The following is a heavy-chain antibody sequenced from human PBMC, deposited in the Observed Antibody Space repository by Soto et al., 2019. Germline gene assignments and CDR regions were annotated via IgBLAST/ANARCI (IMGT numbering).Heavy chain of an antibody. J-gene: IGHJ5*02. V-gene: IGHV1-8*01. Sequence: ASVKVSCKASGYTLNINAINWLRQTTGQGLEWMGWMNPNSGHTNSAQKFQGRVTMTRDTSINTAYMELSSLKSDDTAIYYCARDRLRGYDNSGFFSWGQGSLVTVSS. D-gene: IGHD3-22*01. CDR3: ARDRLRGYDNSGFFS. CDR1: GYTLNINA. CDR2: MNPNSGHT.